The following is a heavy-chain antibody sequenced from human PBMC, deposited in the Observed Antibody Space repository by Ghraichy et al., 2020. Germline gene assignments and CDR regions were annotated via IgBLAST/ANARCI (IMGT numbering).Heavy chain of an antibody. Sequence: TLSLTCTVSGGSISSSSYYWGWIRQPPGKGLEWIGSIYYSGSTYYNPSLKSRVTISVDTSKNQFSLKLSSVTAADTAVYYCARTTYYVFWSGYYATIEYYFDYWGQGTLVTVSS. D-gene: IGHD3-3*01. CDR2: IYYSGST. J-gene: IGHJ4*02. V-gene: IGHV4-39*01. CDR3: ARTTYYVFWSGYYATIEYYFDY. CDR1: GGSISSSSYY.